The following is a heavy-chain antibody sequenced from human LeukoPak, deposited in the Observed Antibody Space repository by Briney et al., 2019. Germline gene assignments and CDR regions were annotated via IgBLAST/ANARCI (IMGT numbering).Heavy chain of an antibody. V-gene: IGHV4-4*07. J-gene: IGHJ6*03. CDR3: ARLGSYDYMDV. D-gene: IGHD3-16*01. Sequence: SETLSLTCTVSSASINNYYWSWIRQPAGKGLEWIGRIYTSGSTNYNPSLKSRVTMSVDTSKNQFSLNLNSVTAADTAVYYCARLGSYDYMDVWGKGTTVTISS. CDR1: SASINNYY. CDR2: IYTSGST.